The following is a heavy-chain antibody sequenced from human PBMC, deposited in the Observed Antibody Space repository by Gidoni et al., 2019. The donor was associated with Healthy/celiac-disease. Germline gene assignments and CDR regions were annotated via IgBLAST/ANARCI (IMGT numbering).Heavy chain of an antibody. J-gene: IGHJ3*02. V-gene: IGHV3-74*01. D-gene: IGHD3-10*01. Sequence: VPLVESGGGLVQPGGALSLSCAASVFTSSGYWMHWVRQAPGKGLVWVSRIKSDGSSTSYAESVKGRFTISRDNAKNTLYLQMNSLRAEDTAVYYCARVGARFRAFDAFDIWGQGTMVTVSS. CDR3: ARVGARFRAFDAFDI. CDR1: VFTSSGYW. CDR2: IKSDGSST.